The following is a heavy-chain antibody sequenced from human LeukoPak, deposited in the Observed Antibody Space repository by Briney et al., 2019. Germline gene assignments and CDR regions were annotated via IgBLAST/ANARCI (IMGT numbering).Heavy chain of an antibody. D-gene: IGHD3-10*01. J-gene: IGHJ6*04. CDR1: GGSISSSNW. CDR2: IYHSWST. Sequence: SGTLSLTCAVSGGSISSSNWWSWVRQPPGKGLEWIGEIYHSWSTNYNPSLKSRVTISVDKSKNQFSLKLSSVTAADTAVYYCARDWAGRGLLWFGELSYYYYGMDVWGKGTTVTVSS. V-gene: IGHV4-4*02. CDR3: ARDWAGRGLLWFGELSYYYYGMDV.